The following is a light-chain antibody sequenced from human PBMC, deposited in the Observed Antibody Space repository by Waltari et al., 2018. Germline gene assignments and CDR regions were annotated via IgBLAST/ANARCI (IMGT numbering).Light chain of an antibody. Sequence: EIVLTQSPATLSLSPGERATLSCRASQSVSSYVAWYQQKPGQTPRLLIYDASNRATGVPARFSGSGSGTDFTLTISSLEPEDFAVYFCQQRTNWPRNTFGQGTKLEIK. CDR1: QSVSSY. CDR3: QQRTNWPRNT. J-gene: IGKJ2*01. CDR2: DAS. V-gene: IGKV3-11*01.